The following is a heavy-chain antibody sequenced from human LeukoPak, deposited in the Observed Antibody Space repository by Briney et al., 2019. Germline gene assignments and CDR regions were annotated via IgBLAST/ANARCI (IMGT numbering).Heavy chain of an antibody. J-gene: IGHJ4*02. Sequence: GASVKVSCKASGYTFTGYYMHWVRQAPGQGLEWMGWINPNSGGTNYAQKFQGRVTMTRDTSISTVYMELSSLRSEDTAVYYCARDPSLRYSYGYRYYFDYWGQGTLVTVSS. CDR2: INPNSGGT. CDR1: GYTFTGYY. D-gene: IGHD5-18*01. V-gene: IGHV1-2*02. CDR3: ARDPSLRYSYGYRYYFDY.